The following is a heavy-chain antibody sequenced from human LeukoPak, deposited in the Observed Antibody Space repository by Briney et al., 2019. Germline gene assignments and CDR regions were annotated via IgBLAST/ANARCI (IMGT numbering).Heavy chain of an antibody. CDR2: IYSGGST. CDR3: ARELKVYGSGRPLGY. V-gene: IGHV3-53*01. CDR1: GFTVSSNY. J-gene: IGHJ4*02. D-gene: IGHD3-10*01. Sequence: GGSLRLSCAASGFTVSSNYMSWVRQAPGKGLEWVAVIYSGGSTYYADSVKGRFTISTDNSKNTLYLQMNSLRAEDTAVYYCARELKVYGSGRPLGYWGQGTLVTVSS.